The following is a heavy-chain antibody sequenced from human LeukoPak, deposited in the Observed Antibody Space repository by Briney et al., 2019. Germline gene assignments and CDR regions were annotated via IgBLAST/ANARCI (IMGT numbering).Heavy chain of an antibody. CDR1: GGSFSGYY. CDR2: INHSGST. V-gene: IGHV4-34*01. Sequence: SETLSLTCAVYGGSFSGYYWSWIRQPPGKGLEWIVEINHSGSTNYNPSLKSRVTISVDTSKNQFSLKLSSVTAADTAVYYCARRLCGGDCYSTFSYWGQGTLVTVSS. J-gene: IGHJ4*02. CDR3: ARRLCGGDCYSTFSY. D-gene: IGHD2-21*02.